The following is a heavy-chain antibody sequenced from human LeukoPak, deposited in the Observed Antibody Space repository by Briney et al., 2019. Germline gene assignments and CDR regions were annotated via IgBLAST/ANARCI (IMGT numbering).Heavy chain of an antibody. Sequence: HPGGSLRLSCTASGFTFSTYWMSWVRQTPGKGREWVANIHPDGDEKYHVGSVKGRFTTSRDNAKNSLYLQMSSLRVEDTAVYYCARGDDFSGDYWGQGTLVTVSS. J-gene: IGHJ4*02. CDR3: ARGDDFSGDY. CDR1: GFTFSTYW. D-gene: IGHD2-21*02. V-gene: IGHV3-7*04. CDR2: IHPDGDEK.